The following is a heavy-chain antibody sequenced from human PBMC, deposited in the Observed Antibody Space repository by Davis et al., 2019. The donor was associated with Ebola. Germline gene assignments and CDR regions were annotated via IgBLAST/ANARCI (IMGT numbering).Heavy chain of an antibody. CDR1: GYTFTSYG. Sequence: ASVKVSCKASGYTFTSYGISWVRQAPGQGLEWMGWISAYNGNTNYAQKLQGRVTMTTDTSTSTAYMELRSLRSDDTAVYYCARDLIWFGELVTPFDPWGQGTLVTVSS. CDR3: ARDLIWFGELVTPFDP. J-gene: IGHJ5*02. D-gene: IGHD3-10*01. CDR2: ISAYNGNT. V-gene: IGHV1-18*01.